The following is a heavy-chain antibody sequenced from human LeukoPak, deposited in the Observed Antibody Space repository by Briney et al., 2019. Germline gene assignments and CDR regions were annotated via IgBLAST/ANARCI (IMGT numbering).Heavy chain of an antibody. CDR1: GFTFSSYA. J-gene: IGHJ6*02. CDR3: ARDPYDFWSGYYSLSSYGMDV. V-gene: IGHV3-23*01. D-gene: IGHD3-3*01. CDR2: ISGSGGST. Sequence: GGSLRLSCAASGFTFSSYAMSWVRQAPGKGLEWVSAISGSGGSTYYADSVKGRFTISRDNSKDTLYLQMNSLRAEDTAVYYCARDPYDFWSGYYSLSSYGMDVWGQGTTVTVSS.